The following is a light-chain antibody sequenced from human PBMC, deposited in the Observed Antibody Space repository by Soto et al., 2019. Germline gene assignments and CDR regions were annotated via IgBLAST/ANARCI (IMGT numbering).Light chain of an antibody. CDR2: DAS. V-gene: IGKV1-39*01. CDR1: QTIGTY. Sequence: IEVTQSPSSLAASLGERVTITCRASQTIGTYVIWYRQKSGAAPELLIYDASTLQSGVPSRFRGGASGTDFTLTISSLQLDDFATYYCQQSYNTPLTFGQGTKVDNK. CDR3: QQSYNTPLT. J-gene: IGKJ1*01.